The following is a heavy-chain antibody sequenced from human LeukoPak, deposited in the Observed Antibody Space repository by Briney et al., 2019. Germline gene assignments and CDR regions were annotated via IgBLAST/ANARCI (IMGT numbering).Heavy chain of an antibody. CDR3: VRGVGATPDFFDY. V-gene: IGHV3-21*01. CDR2: ISSRSSYI. Sequence: GGSLRLSCAASGFTFSSYSMNWVRQAPGKGLEWVSSISSRSSYIYYADSVKGRFTISRDNAKNSLYLQMNSLRAEDTAVFYCVRGVGATPDFFDYRGQGTLVTVSS. D-gene: IGHD1-26*01. CDR1: GFTFSSYS. J-gene: IGHJ4*02.